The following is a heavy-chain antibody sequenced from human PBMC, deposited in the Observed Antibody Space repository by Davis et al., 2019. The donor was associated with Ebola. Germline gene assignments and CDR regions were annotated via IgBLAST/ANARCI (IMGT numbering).Heavy chain of an antibody. CDR1: GFTFSSYA. Sequence: PGGSLRLSCAASGFTFSSYAMSWVRQAPGKGLEWVSAISGSGGSTYYADSVKGRFTISRDNSKNTLYLQMNSLRAEDTAVYYCAKDLLMTTVINWYFDLWGRGTLVTVSS. CDR3: AKDLLMTTVINWYFDL. V-gene: IGHV3-23*01. D-gene: IGHD4-17*01. J-gene: IGHJ2*01. CDR2: ISGSGGST.